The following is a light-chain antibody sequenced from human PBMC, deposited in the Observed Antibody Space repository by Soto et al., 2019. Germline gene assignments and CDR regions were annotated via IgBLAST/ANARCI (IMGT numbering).Light chain of an antibody. V-gene: IGKV3-15*01. CDR1: QSVNSN. J-gene: IGKJ1*01. CDR2: GAS. CDR3: QQYKDWPLT. Sequence: EIVMTQSPATLSVSPGERATLSCRASQSVNSNLAWYQQKPGQAPRLLIYGASSRATVIPGRFSGSGSGTEFTLTISSLQSEDFAIYYCQQYKDWPLTFGQGTKVDIK.